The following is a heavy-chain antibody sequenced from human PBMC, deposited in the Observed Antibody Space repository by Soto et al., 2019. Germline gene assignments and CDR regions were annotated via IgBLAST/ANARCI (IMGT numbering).Heavy chain of an antibody. Sequence: QVQLQESGPGLVKPSGTLSLTCAVSGVSIGSHDWWTWVRQPPGKGLEWIGESHQSGNTNYNSSLESRVTISLDKSQNNFSLQLSSVTVAETAVYYCATRDTGRVYWGQGTLVPVSS. CDR3: ATRDTGRVY. CDR1: GVSIGSHDW. J-gene: IGHJ4*02. V-gene: IGHV4-4*02. CDR2: SHQSGNT. D-gene: IGHD5-18*01.